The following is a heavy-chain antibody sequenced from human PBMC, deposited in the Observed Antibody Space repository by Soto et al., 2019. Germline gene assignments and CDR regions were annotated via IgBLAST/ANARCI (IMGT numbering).Heavy chain of an antibody. CDR1: GFAFSSYA. V-gene: IGHV3-23*01. J-gene: IGHJ4*02. CDR2: ISSSGYST. D-gene: IGHD5-18*01. CDR3: AKDNSQSYFDY. Sequence: PGGSLRLSCAASGFAFSSYAMSWVRQAPGMGLEWVSTISSSGYSTYYADSVKGRFTISRDNSENTLSMQMDSLRVEDTAVYYCAKDNSQSYFDYWGQATLVTVSS.